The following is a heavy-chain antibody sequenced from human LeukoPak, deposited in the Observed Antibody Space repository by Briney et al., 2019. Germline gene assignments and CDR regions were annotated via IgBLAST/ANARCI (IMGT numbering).Heavy chain of an antibody. V-gene: IGHV1-46*01. CDR1: GYSFTSNY. CDR3: ARDQEAFDY. J-gene: IGHJ4*02. Sequence: GASVNVSCMASGYSFTSNYIHWVRQAPGQGLEWMGMIYPRDGSTSYAQKFQGRVTVTRDTSTSTVHMELSGLRSEDTAVYYCARDQEAFDYWGQGTLVTVSS. CDR2: IYPRDGST.